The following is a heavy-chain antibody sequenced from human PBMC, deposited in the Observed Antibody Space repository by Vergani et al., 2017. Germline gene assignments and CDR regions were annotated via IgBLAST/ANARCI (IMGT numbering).Heavy chain of an antibody. Sequence: QVQLVESGGGLVQPGRSLRLSCAASGFTFSSYGMHWVRQAPGKGLEWVAVIWYDGSNKYYADSVKGRFTIYRDNSKNTLYLQMNSLRVEDTAVYYCARESGSWAEWYFDLWGRGTLVTVSS. D-gene: IGHD6-13*01. CDR3: ARESGSWAEWYFDL. CDR2: IWYDGSNK. CDR1: GFTFSSYG. J-gene: IGHJ2*01. V-gene: IGHV3-33*01.